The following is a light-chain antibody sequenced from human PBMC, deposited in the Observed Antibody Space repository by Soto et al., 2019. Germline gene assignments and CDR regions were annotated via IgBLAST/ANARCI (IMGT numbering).Light chain of an antibody. V-gene: IGKV1-39*01. CDR3: QQTSAAPFT. Sequence: DIQMAQSPSSLSASVGDTITITCRASRNINTYLNWYQQKPGKAPKLLIFGASSLQSGVPSRFSGSGSRTAFNLTINSRQPEDFATYYWQQTSAAPFTFGPGPKVDIK. J-gene: IGKJ3*01. CDR2: GAS. CDR1: RNINTY.